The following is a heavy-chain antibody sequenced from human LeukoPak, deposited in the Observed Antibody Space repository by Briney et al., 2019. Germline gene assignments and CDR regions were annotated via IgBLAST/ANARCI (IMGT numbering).Heavy chain of an antibody. CDR3: ARLGGNYLPYYYMDV. V-gene: IGHV4-39*07. CDR2: IYYSGST. Sequence: PSETLSLTCTVSGGSISSSSYYWGWIRQPPGKGLEWIGSIYYSGSTYYNPSLKSRVTISVDTSKNQFSLKLSSVTAADTAVYYCARLGGNYLPYYYMDVWGKGTTVTVSS. CDR1: GGSISSSSYY. J-gene: IGHJ6*03. D-gene: IGHD1-26*01.